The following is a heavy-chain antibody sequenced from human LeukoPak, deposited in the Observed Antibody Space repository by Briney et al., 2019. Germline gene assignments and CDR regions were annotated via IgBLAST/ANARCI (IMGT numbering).Heavy chain of an antibody. D-gene: IGHD7-27*01. V-gene: IGHV4-39*07. CDR1: GGSISTSNYY. CDR2: MYHSGST. J-gene: IGHJ4*02. Sequence: NPSETPSLTCTVSGGSISTSNYYWGWIRQPPGKGLEWIGTMYHSGSTNYNPPLKSRVTISVDTSKNQFSLKLSSVTAADTAVYFCARGFRGDNFDYWGQGTLVTVSS. CDR3: ARGFRGDNFDY.